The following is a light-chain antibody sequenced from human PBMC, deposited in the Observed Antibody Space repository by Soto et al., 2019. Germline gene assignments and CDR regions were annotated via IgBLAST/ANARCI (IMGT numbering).Light chain of an antibody. CDR3: QQYNSYSPA. V-gene: IGKV1-5*01. CDR2: DAS. Sequence: DIQMTQSPATLSASVGDRVTITCRASQNIGSWLAWYQQKPGKAPNLLIYDASSLESGVPSRFSGGGSGTEFSLTIDTLQPDDFATYYRQQYNSYSPAFGPGTQVDIK. J-gene: IGKJ1*01. CDR1: QNIGSW.